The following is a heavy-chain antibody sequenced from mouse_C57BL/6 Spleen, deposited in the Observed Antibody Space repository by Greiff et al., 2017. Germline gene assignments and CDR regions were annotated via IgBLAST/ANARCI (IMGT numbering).Heavy chain of an antibody. CDR1: GYTFTSYW. J-gene: IGHJ1*03. Sequence: VKLQQPGAELVMPGASVKLSCKASGYTFTSYWMHWVKQRPGQGLEWIGEIDPSDSYTNYNQKFKGKSTLTVDKSSSTAYMQLSSLTSEDSAVYYCARTKAYPTDWYFDVWGTGTTVTVSS. V-gene: IGHV1-69*01. D-gene: IGHD1-1*01. CDR2: IDPSDSYT. CDR3: ARTKAYPTDWYFDV.